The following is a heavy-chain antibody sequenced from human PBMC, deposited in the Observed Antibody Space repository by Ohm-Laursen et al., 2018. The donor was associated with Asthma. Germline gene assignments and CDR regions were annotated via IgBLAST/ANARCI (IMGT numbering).Heavy chain of an antibody. CDR1: GYSFSNYA. J-gene: IGHJ4*02. CDR2: INTYTGKP. D-gene: IGHD5-12*01. V-gene: IGHV7-4-1*02. CDR3: ARVPSSGYVYDY. Sequence: ASVKVSCKASGYSFSNYAMNWVRQAPGRGLEWMGWINTYTGKPTYAQGLTRRIVFSLDTSVSTTYLQITGLKAEDTAVYYCARVPSSGYVYDYWVQGTLVTVSS.